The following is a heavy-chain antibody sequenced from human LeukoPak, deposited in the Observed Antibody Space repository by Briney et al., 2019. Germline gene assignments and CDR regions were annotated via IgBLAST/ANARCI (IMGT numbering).Heavy chain of an antibody. V-gene: IGHV3-33*01. J-gene: IGHJ4*02. D-gene: IGHD5-18*01. CDR2: IWFDGSNK. CDR3: ARGIQLWSISY. Sequence: GGFLRLSCAASGFTFSSYGMHWVRQAPGKGLEWVAIIWFDGSNKYYADSVKGRFTISRDNSKNTLYLQMNSLRAEDTAVYYCARGIQLWSISYWGQGTLVTVSS. CDR1: GFTFSSYG.